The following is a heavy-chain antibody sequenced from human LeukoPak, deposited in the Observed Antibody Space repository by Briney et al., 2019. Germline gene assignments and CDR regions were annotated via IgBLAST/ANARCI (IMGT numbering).Heavy chain of an antibody. CDR1: GFTFRNYW. V-gene: IGHV3-7*01. Sequence: GGSLRLSCAASGFTFRNYWMGWVRQTPGKGLEWVATIKPDGSEKDYVHSVKGRFTISRDNAKNSLYLQMDSLRAEDTALYYCAREDMWAFDMWGQGTMVIVSS. CDR2: IKPDGSEK. J-gene: IGHJ3*02. D-gene: IGHD2-15*01. CDR3: AREDMWAFDM.